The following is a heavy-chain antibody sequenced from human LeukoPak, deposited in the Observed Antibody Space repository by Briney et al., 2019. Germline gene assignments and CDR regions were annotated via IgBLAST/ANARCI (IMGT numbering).Heavy chain of an antibody. CDR1: GFTFTSSA. J-gene: IGHJ4*02. CDR2: IVVGSGNT. CDR3: AAAFGRWSAGTFDY. V-gene: IGHV1-58*01. Sequence: GASVKVSCKASGFTFTSSAVQWVRQARGQRLEWIGWIVVGSGNTNYAQKFRERVTITRDMSTSTAYMELSSLRSEDTAVYYCAAAFGRWSAGTFDYWGQGTLVTVSS. D-gene: IGHD3-10*01.